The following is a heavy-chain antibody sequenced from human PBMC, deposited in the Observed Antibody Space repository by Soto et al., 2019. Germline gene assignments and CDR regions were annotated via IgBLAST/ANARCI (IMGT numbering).Heavy chain of an antibody. CDR1: GGSISSGDYY. D-gene: IGHD6-13*01. CDR3: ARAGAAYFYYYGVDV. V-gene: IGHV4-30-4*01. CDR2: IYYSGST. J-gene: IGHJ6*02. Sequence: TSETLSLTCTVSGGSISSGDYYWNWIRQPPGKGLEWIGYIYYSGSTYYNPSLKSRVTISVGTSKNQFSLKLSSVTAADTAVYFCARAGAAYFYYYGVDVWGQGTTVTVSS.